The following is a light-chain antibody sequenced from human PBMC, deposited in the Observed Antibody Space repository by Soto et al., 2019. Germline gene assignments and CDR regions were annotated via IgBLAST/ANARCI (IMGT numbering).Light chain of an antibody. Sequence: EIVMTQSLASLSLSTGGRATLSCRASQSVSSNLAWYQQKPGQAPRLLIYAASTRATGIPARCSGSGSGTEFTLTISSLQSEDFADYYCQQYNNWPITFGQGTRLEIK. CDR1: QSVSSN. J-gene: IGKJ5*01. CDR2: AAS. V-gene: IGKV3-15*01. CDR3: QQYNNWPIT.